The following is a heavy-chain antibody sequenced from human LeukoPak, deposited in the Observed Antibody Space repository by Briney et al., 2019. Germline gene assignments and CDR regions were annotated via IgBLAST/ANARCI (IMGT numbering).Heavy chain of an antibody. V-gene: IGHV3-21*01. Sequence: GGSLRLSCAASGFTFSSYSMNWVRQAPGKGLEWVSSISSSSSYIYYADSVKGRFTISRDNAKNSLYLQMNSLRAEDTAVYYCARVRHYVDHYYYYYMDVWGKGTTVTISS. CDR2: ISSSSSYI. D-gene: IGHD4-17*01. CDR3: ARVRHYVDHYYYYYMDV. J-gene: IGHJ6*03. CDR1: GFTFSSYS.